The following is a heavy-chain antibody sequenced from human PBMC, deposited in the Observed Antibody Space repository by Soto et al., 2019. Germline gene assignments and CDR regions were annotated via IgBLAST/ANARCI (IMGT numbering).Heavy chain of an antibody. Sequence: QVQLVESGGGVVQPGRSLRLSCAASGFTFSSYAMHWVRQAPGKGLEWVAVISYDGSNKYYADSVKGRFTISRDNSKNTLYLQMNSLRAEDTAVYYCARAATLSGWYELPLSGMDVWGQGTTVTVSS. V-gene: IGHV3-30-3*01. J-gene: IGHJ6*02. CDR2: ISYDGSNK. CDR3: ARAATLSGWYELPLSGMDV. D-gene: IGHD6-19*01. CDR1: GFTFSSYA.